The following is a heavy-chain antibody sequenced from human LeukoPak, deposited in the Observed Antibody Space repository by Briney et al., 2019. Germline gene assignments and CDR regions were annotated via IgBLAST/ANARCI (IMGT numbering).Heavy chain of an antibody. V-gene: IGHV3-53*01. Sequence: PGGSLRLSCAASDLTVSTSYMSWVRQAPGKGLEWVSILNSDGSTYYADSVKGRFTISRDNSKNTLYLQMNSLRGDDTAMYYCARDLDYYDSSGSHRRRNYFDYWGQGTLVAVSS. CDR3: ARDLDYYDSSGSHRRRNYFDY. CDR2: LNSDGST. CDR1: DLTVSTSY. J-gene: IGHJ4*02. D-gene: IGHD3-22*01.